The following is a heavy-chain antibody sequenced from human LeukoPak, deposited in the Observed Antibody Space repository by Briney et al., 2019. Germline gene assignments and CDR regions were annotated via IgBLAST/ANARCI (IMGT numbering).Heavy chain of an antibody. J-gene: IGHJ4*02. CDR2: IYYSGST. Sequence: SETLSLTCAVYGGSFSGYYWSWIRQPPGKGLEWIGYIYYSGSTNYNPSLKSRVTISVDTSKKQFSLKVSSVTAADTAVYYCASQTDGYNSLFDYWGQGTLVTVSS. V-gene: IGHV4-59*01. D-gene: IGHD5-24*01. CDR3: ASQTDGYNSLFDY. CDR1: GGSFSGYY.